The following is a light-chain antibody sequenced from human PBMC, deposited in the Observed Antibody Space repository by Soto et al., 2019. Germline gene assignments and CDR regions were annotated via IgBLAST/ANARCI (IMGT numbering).Light chain of an antibody. CDR3: LQYGNSPRT. CDR1: QSLRSTY. CDR2: GAS. V-gene: IGKV3-20*01. Sequence: EIVLTQSPGTLSLSPGERATLSCRASQSLRSTYLAWYQQKPGQAPRLLIYGASDRATGIPDRFSGSGSGTVFTLTISRLEPEDFAVYYCLQYGNSPRTFGQGTKVDI. J-gene: IGKJ1*01.